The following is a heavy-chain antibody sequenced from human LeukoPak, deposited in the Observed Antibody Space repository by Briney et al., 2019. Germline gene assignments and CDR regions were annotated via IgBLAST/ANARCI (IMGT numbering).Heavy chain of an antibody. D-gene: IGHD6-13*01. CDR1: GFTFSSYW. CDR2: IKTDGSST. J-gene: IGHJ4*02. Sequence: PGGSLRLSCAASGFTFSSYWMYWVRQAPGKGLVWVSRIKTDGSSTGYADSVKGRFTISRDNAKNPLYLQMNSLRAEDTAVYYCARESGAAAPGLWGQGTLVTVSS. V-gene: IGHV3-74*01. CDR3: ARESGAAAPGL.